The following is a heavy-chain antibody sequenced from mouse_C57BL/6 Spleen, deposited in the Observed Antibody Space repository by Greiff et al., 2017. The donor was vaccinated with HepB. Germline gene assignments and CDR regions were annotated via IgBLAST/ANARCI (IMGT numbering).Heavy chain of an antibody. Sequence: LVESGAELVMPGASVKLSCKASGYTFTSYWMHWVKQRPGQGLEWIGEIDPSDSYTNYNQKFKGKSTLTLDKSSNTAYMQLSNLTSEDTAVYNYARWGSALDDWGTGTTVTVSS. V-gene: IGHV1-69*01. J-gene: IGHJ1*03. CDR1: GYTFTSYW. CDR3: ARWGSALDD. CDR2: IDPSDSYT. D-gene: IGHD6-1*01.